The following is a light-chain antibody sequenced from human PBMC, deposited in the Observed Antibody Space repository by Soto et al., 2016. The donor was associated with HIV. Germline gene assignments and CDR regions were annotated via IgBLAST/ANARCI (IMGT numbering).Light chain of an antibody. CDR3: QAWDSSTYV. CDR2: QDS. Sequence: YELTQPPSVSVSPGQTASITCSGDKLGDKYACWYQQKPGQSPVLVIYQDSKRPSGIPERFSGSNSGNTATLTISGTQAMDEADYYCQAWDSSTYVFGTGTKVTVL. V-gene: IGLV3-1*01. CDR1: KLGDKY. J-gene: IGLJ1*01.